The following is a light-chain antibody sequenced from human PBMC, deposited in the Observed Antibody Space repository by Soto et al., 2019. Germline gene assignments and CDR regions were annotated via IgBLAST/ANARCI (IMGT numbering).Light chain of an antibody. Sequence: QSALTQPASVSGSPGQSITISCTGTSSDVGSYNLVSWYQQHPGKAPKLMIYEVTKRPSGVSLRFSGSKSGNTASLSISGRQAEDEADYYCCSYAGSSTPVVFGGGTKVTVL. J-gene: IGLJ2*01. CDR2: EVT. V-gene: IGLV2-23*02. CDR3: CSYAGSSTPVV. CDR1: SSDVGSYNL.